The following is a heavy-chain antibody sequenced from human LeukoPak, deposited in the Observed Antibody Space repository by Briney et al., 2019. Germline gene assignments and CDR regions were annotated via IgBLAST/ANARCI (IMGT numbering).Heavy chain of an antibody. J-gene: IGHJ4*02. D-gene: IGHD6-19*01. CDR3: ARESRYSSGKTGYYFDY. CDR2: ISVSRSTI. Sequence: GGSLRLSCAASGFTFSSYSMNWVRQAPGKGLEWVSYISVSRSTIYYADSVKGRFTISRDNAKNSLYLQMNSLRAEDTAVYYCARESRYSSGKTGYYFDYWGQGTLVTVSS. V-gene: IGHV3-48*04. CDR1: GFTFSSYS.